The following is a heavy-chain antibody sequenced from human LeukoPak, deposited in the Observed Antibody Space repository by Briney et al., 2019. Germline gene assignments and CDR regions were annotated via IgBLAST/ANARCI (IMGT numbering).Heavy chain of an antibody. V-gene: IGHV3-9*01. CDR2: ISWNSGSI. Sequence: GRSLRLSCAASGFTFDDYAMHWVRQAPGKGLEWVSGISWNSGSIGYADSVKGRFTISRDNAKNSLYLQMNSLRAEDTALYYCAKDLYGDYAGPLDYWGQGTLVTVSS. CDR1: GFTFDDYA. CDR3: AKDLYGDYAGPLDY. D-gene: IGHD4-17*01. J-gene: IGHJ4*02.